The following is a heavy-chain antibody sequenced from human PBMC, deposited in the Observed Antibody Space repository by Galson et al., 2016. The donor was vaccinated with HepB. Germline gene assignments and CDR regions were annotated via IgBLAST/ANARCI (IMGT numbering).Heavy chain of an antibody. CDR1: GFTFSSYG. D-gene: IGHD7-27*01. Sequence: SLRLSCAASGFTFSSYGMQWVRQAPGKGLEWVALISNDGSNNYYADSVKGRFTISRDNSKNTLFLQMNSLRAEDTAIYYCARAYWGHLDALDIWGQGTLVTVSS. CDR2: ISNDGSNN. V-gene: IGHV3-30*03. CDR3: ARAYWGHLDALDI. J-gene: IGHJ4*02.